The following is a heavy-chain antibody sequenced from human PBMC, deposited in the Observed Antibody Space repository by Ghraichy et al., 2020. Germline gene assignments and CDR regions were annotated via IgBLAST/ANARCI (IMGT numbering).Heavy chain of an antibody. CDR2: ISAYNGNT. J-gene: IGHJ1*01. D-gene: IGHD6-19*01. CDR3: ARGDPQWLVRQVYFHH. V-gene: IGHV1-18*01. Sequence: ALVKVSCKASGYTFTSYGISWVRQAPGQGLEWMGWISAYNGNTNYAQKLQGRVTMTTDTSTSTAYMELRSLRSDDTAVYYCARGDPQWLVRQVYFHHWGQGTLVTVSS. CDR1: GYTFTSYG.